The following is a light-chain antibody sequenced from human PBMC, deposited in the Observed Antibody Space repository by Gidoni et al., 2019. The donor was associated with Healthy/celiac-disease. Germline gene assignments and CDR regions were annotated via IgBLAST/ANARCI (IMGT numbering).Light chain of an antibody. J-gene: IGKJ2*01. CDR1: QSVSSY. CDR2: DAS. Sequence: ELVLTPSPATLSLSPGERATLSCRASQSVSSYLAWYHQKPGQAPRLLIYDASNRATGIPARFSGSGSGTDFTLTISSLEPEDFAVYYCQQRSNWPYTFGQGTKLEIK. CDR3: QQRSNWPYT. V-gene: IGKV3-11*01.